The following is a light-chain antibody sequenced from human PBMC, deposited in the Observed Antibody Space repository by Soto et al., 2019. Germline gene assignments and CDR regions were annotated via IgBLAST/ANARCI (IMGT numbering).Light chain of an antibody. Sequence: ESVLTQSPGTLSLSPGEKATLSCRASQSVSSSYLAWYQQKPGQALRLLIYGASSRATGIPDRFSGSGSGTDFTVTVSRLEREDFAVYDCQQFGSSSWTFGQGTKVEIK. V-gene: IGKV3-20*01. CDR2: GAS. J-gene: IGKJ1*01. CDR3: QQFGSSSWT. CDR1: QSVSSSY.